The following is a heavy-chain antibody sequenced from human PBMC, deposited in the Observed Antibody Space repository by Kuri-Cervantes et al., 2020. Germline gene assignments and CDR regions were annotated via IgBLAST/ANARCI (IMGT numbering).Heavy chain of an antibody. V-gene: IGHV1-18*01. Sequence: ASVKVSCKASGYTFTSYGISWVRQAPGQGLEWTGWISAYNGNTNYAQKLQGRVTMTTGTSTSTAYMELRSLRSDDTAVYYCASGYGSGSYHYYGMDVWGQGTTVTVSS. CDR2: ISAYNGNT. CDR3: ASGYGSGSYHYYGMDV. J-gene: IGHJ6*02. CDR1: GYTFTSYG. D-gene: IGHD3-10*01.